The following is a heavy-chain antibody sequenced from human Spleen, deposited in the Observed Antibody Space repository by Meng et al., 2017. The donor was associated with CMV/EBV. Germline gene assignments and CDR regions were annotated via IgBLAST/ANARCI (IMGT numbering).Heavy chain of an antibody. CDR1: GGSINSGDYY. Sequence: TCTGSGGSINSGDYYWSWIRQPPGKGLEWIGYIYYSGSTYYNPSLKSRVTISVDTSKNQFSLKLRSVTAADTAVYYCARVGGDGWFDPWGQGTLVTVSS. J-gene: IGHJ5*02. D-gene: IGHD2-21*02. V-gene: IGHV4-30-4*08. CDR3: ARVGGDGWFDP. CDR2: IYYSGST.